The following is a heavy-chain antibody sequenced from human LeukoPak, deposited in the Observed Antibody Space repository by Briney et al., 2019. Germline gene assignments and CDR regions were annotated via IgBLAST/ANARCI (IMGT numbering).Heavy chain of an antibody. V-gene: IGHV4-31*03. J-gene: IGHJ4*02. D-gene: IGHD3-16*01. CDR2: IYHSGST. CDR3: ARAELRLFDY. Sequence: SETLSLTCTVSGGSISSNGCYWTWIRQLPGKGLEWIGYIYHSGSTYYKPSLKSRITISVDTSKNQFSLKLSSVTAADTAVYYCARAELRLFDYWGQGTLVTVSS. CDR1: GGSISSNGCY.